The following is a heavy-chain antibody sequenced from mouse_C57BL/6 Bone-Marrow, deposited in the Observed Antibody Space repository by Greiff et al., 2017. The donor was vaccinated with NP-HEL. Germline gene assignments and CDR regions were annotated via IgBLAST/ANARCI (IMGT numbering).Heavy chain of an antibody. CDR2: IYPGDGDT. Sequence: QVQLQQSGPELVKPGASVKISCKASGYAFSSSWMNWVKQRPGKGLEWIGRIYPGDGDTNYNGKFKGKATLTADKSSSTAYMQLSSLTSEDSAVYFCAPALGNYFDCWGQGTTLSVAS. CDR1: GYAFSSSW. V-gene: IGHV1-82*01. CDR3: APALGNYFDC. D-gene: IGHD4-1*01. J-gene: IGHJ2*01.